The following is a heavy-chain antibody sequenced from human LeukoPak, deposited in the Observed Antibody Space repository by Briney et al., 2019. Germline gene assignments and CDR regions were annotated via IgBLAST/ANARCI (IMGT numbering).Heavy chain of an antibody. CDR1: GDSISNYY. D-gene: IGHD6-13*01. Sequence: SETLSLTCTVSGDSISNYYWSWIRQPPGKGLEWIGEINHSGSTNYNPSLKSRVTISVDTSKNQFSLKLSSVTAADTAVYYCARGLRSSSWYGGGYFDYWGQGTLVTVSS. CDR2: INHSGST. CDR3: ARGLRSSSWYGGGYFDY. V-gene: IGHV4-34*01. J-gene: IGHJ4*02.